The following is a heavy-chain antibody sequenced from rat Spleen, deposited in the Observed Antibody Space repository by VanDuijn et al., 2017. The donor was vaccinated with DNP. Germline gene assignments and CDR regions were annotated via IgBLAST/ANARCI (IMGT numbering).Heavy chain of an antibody. D-gene: IGHD1-2*01. CDR1: RFTFSNYG. CDR3: ASSYSSYIFDY. Sequence: EVQLVESGGGLVQPGRFLKLSCAASRFTFSNYGMAWVRQAPTKGLEWVAALSCDGSSTYYRGTVKGRFTISRDNAKSTHYLQMDSLRSEDTATYYCASSYSSYIFDYWGQGVMVAVSS. J-gene: IGHJ2*01. V-gene: IGHV5-29*01. CDR2: LSCDGSST.